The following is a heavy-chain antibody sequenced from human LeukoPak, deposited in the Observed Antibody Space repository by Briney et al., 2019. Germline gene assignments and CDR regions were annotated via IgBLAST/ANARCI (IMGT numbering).Heavy chain of an antibody. CDR3: ARVYSSSWILPIYYFDY. J-gene: IGHJ4*02. CDR2: INPNRGGT. V-gene: IGHV1-2*02. CDR1: GYTFTGYY. Sequence: ASVKVSCKASGYTFTGYYMHWVRQAPGQGLEWMGWINPNRGGTNYAQKFQGRVTMTRDTSFSTAYMELSRLRSDDTAVYYCARVYSSSWILPIYYFDYWGQGTLVTVSS. D-gene: IGHD6-13*01.